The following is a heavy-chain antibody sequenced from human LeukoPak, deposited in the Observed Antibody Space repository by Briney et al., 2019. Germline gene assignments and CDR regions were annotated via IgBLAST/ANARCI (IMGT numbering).Heavy chain of an antibody. Sequence: GASVKASCKTSGYSFILYGISWVRQAPGQGPEWMGWISTSTGDTKYTQKFQGRVTLTTDTSTSTAYMELSSLRSDDTAVYYCARDDNYGIFVSVDYWGQGTLVTVSS. CDR3: ARDDNYGIFVSVDY. CDR2: ISTSTGDT. D-gene: IGHD4-11*01. J-gene: IGHJ4*02. V-gene: IGHV1-18*01. CDR1: GYSFILYG.